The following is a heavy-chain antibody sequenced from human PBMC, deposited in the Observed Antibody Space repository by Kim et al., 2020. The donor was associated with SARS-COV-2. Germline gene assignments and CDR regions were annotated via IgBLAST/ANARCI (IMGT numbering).Heavy chain of an antibody. CDR1: GFTFSDFA. CDR3: ARRGYSSNWSIGDAFDF. D-gene: IGHD6-13*01. J-gene: IGHJ3*01. Sequence: GGSLRLSCAASGFTFSDFAFHWVRQAPGKGLEWVAVISDDANNKYDAESVKGRFTISRDNSKNTLYLQMNSLRAEDTAVYYCARRGYSSNWSIGDAFDFWGQGTLVTVSS. V-gene: IGHV3-30*04. CDR2: ISDDANNK.